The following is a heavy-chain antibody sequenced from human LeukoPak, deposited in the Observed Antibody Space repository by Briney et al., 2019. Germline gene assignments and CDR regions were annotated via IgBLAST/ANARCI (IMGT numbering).Heavy chain of an antibody. CDR2: MNPNSGNT. CDR1: GYTFTSYD. V-gene: IGHV1-8*03. CDR3: ARGYSYGSPFDY. D-gene: IGHD5-18*01. J-gene: IGHJ4*02. Sequence: WASVKVSCKASGYTFTSYDINWVRQATGQGLEWMGWMNPNSGNTGYAQKFQGRVTITRNTSISTAYMELSSLRSEDTAVYYCARGYSYGSPFDYWGQGTLVTVSS.